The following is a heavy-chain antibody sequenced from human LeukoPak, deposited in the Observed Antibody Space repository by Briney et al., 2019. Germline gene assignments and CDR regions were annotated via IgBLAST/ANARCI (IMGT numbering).Heavy chain of an antibody. D-gene: IGHD2-15*01. V-gene: IGHV3-33*01. CDR1: GFTFSSYG. J-gene: IGHJ4*02. CDR3: ASDVPENAAQIDY. Sequence: GGSLRLSCAASGFTFSSYGMHWVRQAPGKGLEWVAVIWYDGSNKYYADSVKGRFTISRDNSKNTLYLQMNSLRAEDTALYYCASDVPENAAQIDYWGQGTLVTVSS. CDR2: IWYDGSNK.